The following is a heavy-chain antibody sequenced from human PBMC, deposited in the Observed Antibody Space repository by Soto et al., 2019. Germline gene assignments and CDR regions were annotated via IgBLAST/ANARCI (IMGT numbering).Heavy chain of an antibody. V-gene: IGHV3-66*01. CDR2: IYMDGAT. D-gene: IGHD6-25*01. J-gene: IGHJ4*02. CDR1: GLTVSSNY. Sequence: EVQLVESGGGLVQPGGSLRLSCAASGLTVSSNYLGWVRQAPGRGLEWVSSIYMDGATYYADSVKDRFTISRDNSKNMVYLKMKSLTAEDTSVYYCTREVRRERPIDYWGQGTLVTVSS. CDR3: TREVRRERPIDY.